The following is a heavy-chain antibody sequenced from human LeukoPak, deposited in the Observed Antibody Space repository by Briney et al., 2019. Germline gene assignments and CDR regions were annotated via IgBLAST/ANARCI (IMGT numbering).Heavy chain of an antibody. V-gene: IGHV4-39*07. CDR2: VFYSGRT. CDR1: GGSITSTSFY. J-gene: IGHJ6*03. D-gene: IGHD6-13*01. Sequence: PSGTLSLTCSVPGGSITSTSFYSGWVRQPPGRGLEWIATVFYSGRTYYNPSLKTRSTIPVDTPKNQFSLRRSSVTAAAPAVYYCARAYSNTWPYYDYYMAVWGKGTTVTVSS. CDR3: ARAYSNTWPYYDYYMAV.